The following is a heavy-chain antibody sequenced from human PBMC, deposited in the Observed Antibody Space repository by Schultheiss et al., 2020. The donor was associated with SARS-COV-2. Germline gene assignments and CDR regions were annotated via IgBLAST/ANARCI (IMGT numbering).Heavy chain of an antibody. CDR1: GYSISSGYY. CDR3: AKAIYSSGYSRYYYYGMDV. D-gene: IGHD3-22*01. CDR2: IYYSGST. V-gene: IGHV4-38-2*02. Sequence: SQTLSLTCTVSGYSISSGYYWGWIRQPPGKGLEWIGYIYYSGSTNYNPSLKSRVTMSVDTSKNQFSLKLSSVTAADTAVYYCAKAIYSSGYSRYYYYGMDVWGQGTTVTVSS. J-gene: IGHJ6*02.